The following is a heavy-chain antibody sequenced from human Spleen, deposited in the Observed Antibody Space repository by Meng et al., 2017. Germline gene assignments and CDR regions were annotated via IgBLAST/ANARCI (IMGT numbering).Heavy chain of an antibody. Sequence: QVQLQESGPGLVKPSGTLSLTCAVSGDSIRTDKWWSWVRQPPGKGLEWIGEVYHSGDTNYNPSLKSRVTISSDTSKNQFSLELRSVTAADTAVYFCARVIDGYYFDYWGEGTLVTVSS. CDR3: ARVIDGYYFDY. V-gene: IGHV4-4*02. D-gene: IGHD2-21*01. CDR1: GDSIRTDKW. CDR2: VYHSGDT. J-gene: IGHJ4*02.